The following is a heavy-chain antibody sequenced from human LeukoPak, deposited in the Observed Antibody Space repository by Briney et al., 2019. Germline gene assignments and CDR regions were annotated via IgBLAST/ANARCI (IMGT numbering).Heavy chain of an antibody. D-gene: IGHD7-27*01. CDR1: GGYFRGYY. J-gene: IGHJ2*01. CDR2: INHSGST. V-gene: IGHV4-34*01. Sequence: SETLSLTCAVYGGYFRGYYWSWIRQLPGKGLEWIGEINHSGSTNCNPSLKSRVTISVDTSKNQFSLKLSSVTAADTAVYYCARVPANWGSYFDLWGRGTLVTVSS. CDR3: ARVPANWGSYFDL.